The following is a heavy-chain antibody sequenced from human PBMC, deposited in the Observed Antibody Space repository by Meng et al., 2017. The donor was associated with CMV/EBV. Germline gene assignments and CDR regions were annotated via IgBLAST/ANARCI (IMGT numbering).Heavy chain of an antibody. CDR3: ARLGCSSTSCSRGWFDP. D-gene: IGHD2-2*01. V-gene: IGHV4-4*02. Sequence: SIRRSTWWSWVRRPPGKGLEWIGEIYHSGSTNYNPSLKSRVTISVDKSKNQFSLKLSSVTAADTAVYYCARLGCSSTSCSRGWFDPWGQGTLVTVSS. CDR2: IYHSGST. CDR1: SIRRSTW. J-gene: IGHJ5*02.